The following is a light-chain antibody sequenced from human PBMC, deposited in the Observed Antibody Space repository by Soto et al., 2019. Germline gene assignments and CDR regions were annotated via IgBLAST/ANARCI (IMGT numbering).Light chain of an antibody. CDR3: QQYGSTTQT. CDR1: QSVSRSF. J-gene: IGKJ2*01. CDR2: HAS. Sequence: EIVLTQSPGTLSLSPGEVVTLSFRASQSVSRSFLAWYQKKHGQPPRLLIYHASSRATGIPDRFSGSGSGTDVTLTISRLEPEDIAVYYCQQYGSTTQTFGQGTKLEI. V-gene: IGKV3-20*01.